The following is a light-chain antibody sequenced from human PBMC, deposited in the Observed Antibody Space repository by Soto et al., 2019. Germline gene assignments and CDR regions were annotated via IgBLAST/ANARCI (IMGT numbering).Light chain of an antibody. J-gene: IGLJ3*02. Sequence: QTGVTQEPSLTGSPGGTVTLTCGSTTGAVTSSHYPYWFQQKPGQAPRTLIYDTSNKHSWTPARFSGSLRGGKAALTLAGAQTDDEAEYYCLLSYSGTSWVFGGGTKVTVL. CDR1: TGAVTSSHY. CDR3: LLSYSGTSWV. V-gene: IGLV7-46*01. CDR2: DTS.